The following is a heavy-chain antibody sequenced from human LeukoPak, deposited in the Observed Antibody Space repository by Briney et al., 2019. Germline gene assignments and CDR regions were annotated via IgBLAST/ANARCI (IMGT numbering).Heavy chain of an antibody. Sequence: GGSLRLSCAASGFTFSSYAMSWVRQAPGKELESFSAISGNGGSTYYADSVKGRFTISRDNSKNTLYLQMNSLRAEDTAVYYCAKDLLIAAAGIGYWGQGTLVTVSS. J-gene: IGHJ4*02. CDR3: AKDLLIAAAGIGY. V-gene: IGHV3-23*01. CDR1: GFTFSSYA. D-gene: IGHD6-13*01. CDR2: ISGNGGST.